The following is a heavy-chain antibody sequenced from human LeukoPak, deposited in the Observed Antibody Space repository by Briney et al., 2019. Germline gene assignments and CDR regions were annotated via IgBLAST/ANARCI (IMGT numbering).Heavy chain of an antibody. Sequence: SETLSLTCTVSGGSISSYYWSWIRQPPGKGLEWIGYIYYSGSTNYNPSLKSRVTISVDTSKNQFSLKLSSVTAADTAVYYRARSITIFGVVTDAFDIWGQGTMVTVSS. CDR3: ARSITIFGVVTDAFDI. J-gene: IGHJ3*02. D-gene: IGHD3-3*01. CDR2: IYYSGST. CDR1: GGSISSYY. V-gene: IGHV4-59*01.